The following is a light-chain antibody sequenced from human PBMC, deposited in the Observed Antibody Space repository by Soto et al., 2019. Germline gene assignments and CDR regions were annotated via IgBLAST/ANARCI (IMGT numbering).Light chain of an antibody. Sequence: AIRMTQSPSSLSASTGDRVTITCRASQGISSYLAWYQQKPGKAPKLLIYAASTLQSGVPSRFSGSGSCTDFTLTISCLQSEDFATYYCQQYYSYPPVPTFGPVTKVDIK. J-gene: IGKJ3*01. CDR2: AAS. CDR3: QQYYSYPPVPT. V-gene: IGKV1-8*01. CDR1: QGISSY.